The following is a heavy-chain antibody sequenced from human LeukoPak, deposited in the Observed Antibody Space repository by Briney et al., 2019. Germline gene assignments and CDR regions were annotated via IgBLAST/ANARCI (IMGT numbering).Heavy chain of an antibody. V-gene: IGHV4-59*08. D-gene: IGHD6-13*01. CDR2: IYYSGST. Sequence: PSETLSLTCTVSGGSINNYYWNWIRQPPGKGLEWIGYIYYSGSTNYNPSLKSRVTISVDTSKNQFSLKLSSVTAADTAVYYCARQGGYSSSPDFWGQGTLVTVSS. J-gene: IGHJ4*02. CDR3: ARQGGYSSSPDF. CDR1: GGSINNYY.